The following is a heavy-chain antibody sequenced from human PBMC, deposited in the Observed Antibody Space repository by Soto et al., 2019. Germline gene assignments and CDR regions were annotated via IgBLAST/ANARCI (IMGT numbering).Heavy chain of an antibody. V-gene: IGHV2-5*01. Sequence: SLPTLVNPTQTLTLTFTFSGCSLSTSGVGVGWIRQPPGKALEWLALIYWNDDKRYSPSLKSRLTITKDTSKNQVVLTMTNMDPVDTATYYCAHSIYYGSPEGLFDYWGQGTLVTGYS. D-gene: IGHD3-10*01. CDR1: GCSLSTSGVG. J-gene: IGHJ4*02. CDR2: IYWNDDK. CDR3: AHSIYYGSPEGLFDY.